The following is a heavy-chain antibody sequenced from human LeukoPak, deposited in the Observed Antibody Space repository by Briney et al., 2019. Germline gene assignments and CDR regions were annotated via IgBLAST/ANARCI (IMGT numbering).Heavy chain of an antibody. CDR2: IYYSGST. CDR1: GGSISSSSYY. Sequence: SETLSLTCTVSGGSISSSSYYWGWIRQPPGKGLEWIGSIYYSGSTYYNPSLKSRVTISVDTSKNQFSLKLSSVTAADTAVYYCASLQSDTSSRPFDYWGQGTLVTVSS. CDR3: ASLQSDTSSRPFDY. V-gene: IGHV4-39*01. J-gene: IGHJ4*02. D-gene: IGHD6-13*01.